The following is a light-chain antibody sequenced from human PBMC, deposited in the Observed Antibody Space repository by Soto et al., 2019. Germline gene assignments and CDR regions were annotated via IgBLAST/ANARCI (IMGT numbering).Light chain of an antibody. CDR3: DSYTSSRAYV. V-gene: IGLV2-14*01. CDR2: EVS. CDR1: SSDVGGYNY. Sequence: QSVLTQPASVSGSPGQSITISCTGTSSDVGGYNYVSWYQQQAGKAPKLIIQEVSNRPSGVSNRFSGSKSGNTASLPISGLKAEDEADYYCDSYTSSRAYVFGIGTKLTVL. J-gene: IGLJ1*01.